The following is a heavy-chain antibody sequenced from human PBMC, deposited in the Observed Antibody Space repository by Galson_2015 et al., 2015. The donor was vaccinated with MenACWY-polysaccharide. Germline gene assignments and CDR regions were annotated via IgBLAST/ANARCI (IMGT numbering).Heavy chain of an antibody. CDR1: GIRFSGSG. CDR2: IQYDGTNK. Sequence: SLRLSCAASGIRFSGSGMHWVRQAPGKGLEWVAVIQYDGTNKVYADSVKGRFTISRDNSRNTSYLEMNSLRAEDTAVYYCAREGSRIVFHAFDTWGQGTMVTVSS. V-gene: IGHV3-33*01. J-gene: IGHJ3*02. CDR3: AREGSRIVFHAFDT. D-gene: IGHD6-13*01.